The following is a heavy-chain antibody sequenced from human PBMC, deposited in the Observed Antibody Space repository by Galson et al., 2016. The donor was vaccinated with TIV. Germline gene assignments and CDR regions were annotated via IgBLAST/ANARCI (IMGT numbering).Heavy chain of an antibody. D-gene: IGHD6-25*01. V-gene: IGHV3-23*01. CDR2: LSGGATNT. CDR3: AKDRGYFEGFDH. Sequence: SLRLSCAASGFRFNEYEMSWVRQAPGKGLEWVSALSGGATNTYYSDSVKGRFTISRDNSQNKVFLEMDSLRVDDTAVYYCAKDRGYFEGFDHWGPGTLVTVS. J-gene: IGHJ4*02. CDR1: GFRFNEYE.